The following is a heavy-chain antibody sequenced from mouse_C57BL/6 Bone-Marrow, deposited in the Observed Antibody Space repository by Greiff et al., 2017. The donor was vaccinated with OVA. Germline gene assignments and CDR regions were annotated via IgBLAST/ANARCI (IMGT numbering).Heavy chain of an antibody. CDR1: GFSLSTSGMG. V-gene: IGHV8-12*01. CDR3: ARRPSNYYGSSYAMDY. CDR2: IYWDDDK. Sequence: QVTLKVSGPGILQSSQTLSLTCSFSGFSLSTSGMGVSWIRQPSGKGLEWLAHIYWDDDKRYHPSLKSRLTLSKDTSRNQVFLKITSVDTADTATYYCARRPSNYYGSSYAMDYWGQGTSVTVSS. J-gene: IGHJ4*01. D-gene: IGHD1-1*01.